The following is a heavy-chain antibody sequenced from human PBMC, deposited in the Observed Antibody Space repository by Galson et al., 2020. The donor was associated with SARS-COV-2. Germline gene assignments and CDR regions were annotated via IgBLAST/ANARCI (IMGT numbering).Heavy chain of an antibody. CDR3: ARFSPYYYYYGMDV. CDR1: GFTFSSYS. Sequence: GASLKISCAASGFTFSSYSMNWVRQAPGKGLEWVSSISSSSSYIYYADSVKGRFTISRDNAKNSLYLQMNSLRAEDTAVYYCARFSPYYYYYGMDVWGQGTTVTVSS. J-gene: IGHJ6*02. CDR2: ISSSSSYI. V-gene: IGHV3-21*01.